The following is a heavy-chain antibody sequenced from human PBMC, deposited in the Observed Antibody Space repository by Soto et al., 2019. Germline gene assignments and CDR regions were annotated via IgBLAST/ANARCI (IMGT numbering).Heavy chain of an antibody. Sequence: QVQLHQWGAGLLKPSETLSLTCAVYGGSFSGYYWTWIRQPRGTGLEWIGEINHSGSTNYNPSLKSRVTISVDTSKNQFSLKLTSVTAADTAVYYCARDKITGLFDYWGQGTLVTVSS. D-gene: IGHD2-8*02. J-gene: IGHJ4*02. CDR3: ARDKITGLFDY. CDR1: GGSFSGYY. V-gene: IGHV4-34*01. CDR2: INHSGST.